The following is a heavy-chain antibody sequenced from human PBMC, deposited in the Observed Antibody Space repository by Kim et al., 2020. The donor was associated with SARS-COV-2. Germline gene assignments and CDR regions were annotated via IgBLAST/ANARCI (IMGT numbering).Heavy chain of an antibody. CDR2: ISSSSSYI. J-gene: IGHJ4*02. D-gene: IGHD5-18*01. Sequence: GGSLRLSCAASGFTFSSYSMNWVRQAPGKGLEWVSSISSSSSYIYYADSVKGRFTISRDNAKNSLYLQMNSLRAEDTAVYYCAAKQGRGYSYGGADYWGQGTLVTVSS. CDR1: GFTFSSYS. V-gene: IGHV3-21*01. CDR3: AAKQGRGYSYGGADY.